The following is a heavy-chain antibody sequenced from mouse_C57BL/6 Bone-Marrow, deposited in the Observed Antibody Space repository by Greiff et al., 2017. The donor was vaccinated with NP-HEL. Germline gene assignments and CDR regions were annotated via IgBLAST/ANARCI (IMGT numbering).Heavy chain of an antibody. Sequence: EVMLVESGGGLVKPGGSLKLSCAASGFTFSDYGMHWVRQAPEKGLAWVAYISSGSSTIYYADTVKGRFTISRDNAKNTLFLQMTSLRSEDTAMYYCARPPITTKEYYFDYWGQGTTLTVSS. V-gene: IGHV5-17*01. CDR2: ISSGSSTI. D-gene: IGHD1-2*01. CDR3: ARPPITTKEYYFDY. CDR1: GFTFSDYG. J-gene: IGHJ2*01.